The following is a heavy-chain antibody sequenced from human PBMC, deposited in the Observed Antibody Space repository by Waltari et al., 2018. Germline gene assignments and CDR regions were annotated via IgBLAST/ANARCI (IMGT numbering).Heavy chain of an antibody. D-gene: IGHD3-10*01. CDR2: MYSGGRT. J-gene: IGHJ4*02. CDR3: AKDFSRGGPYGSGSYDY. CDR1: GFTFSSSA. V-gene: IGHV3-23*03. Sequence: EVQLLESGGGLVQPGGSLRLSCAASGFTFSSSAMSWVRPAPGKGLEWVSVMYSGGRTYYADSVKGRFTISRDNSKNTLYLQMNSLRAEDTAVYYWAKDFSRGGPYGSGSYDYWGQGTLVTVSS.